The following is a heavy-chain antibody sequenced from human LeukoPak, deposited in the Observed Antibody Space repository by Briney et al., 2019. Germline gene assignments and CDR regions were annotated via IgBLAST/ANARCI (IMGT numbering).Heavy chain of an antibody. CDR2: IYPGGSDT. CDR3: ARRSIAARPYYYYMDV. D-gene: IGHD6-6*01. CDR1: GYSFTSYW. Sequence: GESLKISCKGSGYSFTSYWIGWVRQMPGKGLEWMGIIYPGGSDTRYSPSFQGQVTISADKSISTAYLQWSSLKASDTAMYYCARRSIAARPYYYYMDVWGKGTTVTVSS. V-gene: IGHV5-51*01. J-gene: IGHJ6*03.